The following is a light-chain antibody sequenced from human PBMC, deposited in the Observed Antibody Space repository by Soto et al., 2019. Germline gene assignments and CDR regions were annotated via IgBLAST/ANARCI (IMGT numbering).Light chain of an antibody. V-gene: IGKV1-39*01. CDR1: QPISNY. CDR3: QQTYAAPMT. J-gene: IGKJ5*01. Sequence: DIEMTQKPPTLAASVRGVDTSTCRASQPISNYLNWYQHRPGKAPKLLIYGASTLQSGVPARFSGSESGTEFTLTIRCRHSEDCAIYYCQQTYAAPMTFGQGTRLEIK. CDR2: GAS.